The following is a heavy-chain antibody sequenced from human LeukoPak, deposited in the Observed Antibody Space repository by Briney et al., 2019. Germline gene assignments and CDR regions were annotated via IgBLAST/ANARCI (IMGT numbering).Heavy chain of an antibody. CDR1: GGSISIGGYF. CDR3: ARDDETFGDSFDY. Sequence: SQTLSLTYTVSGGSISIGGYFWTWIRQPAGKGLEWIGRLYTNGGATYNPYLKSRVTFSLDTSNQFSLTLTSVTAADTAMYYCARDDETFGDSFDYWGPGILVTVSS. D-gene: IGHD2/OR15-2a*01. J-gene: IGHJ4*02. CDR2: LYTNGGA. V-gene: IGHV4-61*02.